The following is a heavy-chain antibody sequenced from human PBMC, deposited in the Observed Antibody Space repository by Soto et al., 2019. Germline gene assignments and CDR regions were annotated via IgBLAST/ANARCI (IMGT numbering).Heavy chain of an antibody. CDR2: LLYDGTNK. CDR1: GLTISSHT. J-gene: IGHJ4*02. CDR3: AREGAEAGRAPDY. D-gene: IGHD6-13*01. Sequence: QVQLVESGGGVVQPGRSLRLSCLVSGLTISSHTIHWVRQAPGKGLEGVAILLYDGTNKYYADSVKGRFTISRDNSKNTVYLQMGSLTSEDTAVYYCAREGAEAGRAPDYWGQGTLVTVSS. V-gene: IGHV3-30-3*01.